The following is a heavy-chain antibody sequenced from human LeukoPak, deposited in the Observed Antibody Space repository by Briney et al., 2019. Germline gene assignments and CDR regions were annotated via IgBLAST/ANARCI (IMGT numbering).Heavy chain of an antibody. CDR2: INEDGSEK. CDR3: ARGPMTVITL. Sequence: GGSLRLSCAASGFTFSRYWMTWIRQAPGKGLEWVASINEDGSEKYYVDSVKGQFTISRDNAKNSLYLQMNSLRAEDTAVYYCARGPMTVITLGGQGTLVTVSS. CDR1: GFTFSRYW. D-gene: IGHD2/OR15-2a*01. J-gene: IGHJ4*02. V-gene: IGHV3-7*01.